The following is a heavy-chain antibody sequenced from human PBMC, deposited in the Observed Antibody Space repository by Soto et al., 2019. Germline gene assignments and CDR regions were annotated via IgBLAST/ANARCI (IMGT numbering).Heavy chain of an antibody. Sequence: EVQLVESGGGLVKPGGSLRLSCAASGFTFSSYSMNWVRQAPGKGLEWVSSISSNSSYTYYADSVKGRFTISRDKAKNPQYLQMTSLRAEDTAVYYCASSYRGYDPPYGIEVWGQGTTVTVSS. V-gene: IGHV3-21*03. CDR3: ASSYRGYDPPYGIEV. CDR1: GFTFSSYS. CDR2: ISSNSSYT. J-gene: IGHJ6*02. D-gene: IGHD5-12*01.